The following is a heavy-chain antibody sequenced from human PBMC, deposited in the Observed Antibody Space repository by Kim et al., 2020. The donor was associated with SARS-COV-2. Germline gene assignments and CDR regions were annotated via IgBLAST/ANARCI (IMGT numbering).Heavy chain of an antibody. Sequence: SVKVSCKASGGTFSSYAISWVRQAPGQGLEWMGGIIPIFGTANYAQKFQGRVTITADESTSTAYMELSSLRSEDTAVYYCARDHGSGSAPGDDYYYYYYMDVWGKGTTVTVSS. D-gene: IGHD3-10*01. J-gene: IGHJ6*03. V-gene: IGHV1-69*13. CDR1: GGTFSSYA. CDR2: IIPIFGTA. CDR3: ARDHGSGSAPGDDYYYYYYMDV.